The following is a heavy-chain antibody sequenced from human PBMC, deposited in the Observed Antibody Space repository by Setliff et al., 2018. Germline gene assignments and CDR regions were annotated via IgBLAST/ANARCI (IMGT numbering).Heavy chain of an antibody. CDR1: GGSLSSYY. Sequence: SETLSLTCTVSGGSLSSYYWSWIRQPPGKGLEWIGYIYYSGSTNYNPSLKSRVTISVDTSKNQFSLKLSSVTAADTAGYYCARHGSYYYTDVWGKGTTVTVSS. D-gene: IGHD2-2*03. CDR2: IYYSGST. CDR3: ARHGSYYYTDV. V-gene: IGHV4-59*08. J-gene: IGHJ6*03.